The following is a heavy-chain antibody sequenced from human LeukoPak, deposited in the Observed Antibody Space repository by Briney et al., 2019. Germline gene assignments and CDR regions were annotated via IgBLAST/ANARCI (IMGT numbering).Heavy chain of an antibody. V-gene: IGHV3-53*01. CDR3: VRVYYDILT. J-gene: IGHJ5*02. CDR1: GLTVSSNY. Sequence: GGSLRLSCAASGLTVSSNYMSWVRQAPGKGLEWVSVIYSGGEPFYADSVRGRFTISRDNSKNTLYLQMNSLRAEDSAVYYCVRVYYDILTWGQGTLVTVSS. CDR2: IYSGGEP. D-gene: IGHD3-9*01.